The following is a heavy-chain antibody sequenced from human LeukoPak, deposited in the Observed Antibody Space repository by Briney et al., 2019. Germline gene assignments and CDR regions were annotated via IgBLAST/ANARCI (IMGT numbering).Heavy chain of an antibody. D-gene: IGHD6-25*01. V-gene: IGHV4-59*08. CDR3: ARVVVHGYSDY. Sequence: SETLSLTCTVSGGSINSYYWSWIRQPPGKTLEWIGYIFYTGSTKYNPSLKSRVTISVDTSKNQFSLKLTSVTAADTAVYYCARVVVHGYSDYWGQGTLVTVSS. CDR1: GGSINSYY. J-gene: IGHJ4*02. CDR2: IFYTGST.